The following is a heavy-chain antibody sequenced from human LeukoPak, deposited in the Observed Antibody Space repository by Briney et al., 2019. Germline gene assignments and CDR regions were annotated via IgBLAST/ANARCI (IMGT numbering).Heavy chain of an antibody. CDR2: ISDDGGNK. Sequence: GGSLRLSCAASGVTFSTYGMHWVRQAPGKGLEWVAVISDDGGNKYYADSVKGRFTISRDNSKNTLYLQMNSLRAEDTAVYYCAKSALAYCGGDCYSIGYWGQGTLVTVSS. J-gene: IGHJ4*02. CDR1: GVTFSTYG. D-gene: IGHD2-21*02. CDR3: AKSALAYCGGDCYSIGY. V-gene: IGHV3-30*18.